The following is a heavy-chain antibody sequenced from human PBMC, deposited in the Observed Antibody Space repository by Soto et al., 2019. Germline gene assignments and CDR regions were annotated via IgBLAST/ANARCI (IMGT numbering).Heavy chain of an antibody. J-gene: IGHJ5*02. D-gene: IGHD3-10*01. CDR3: ARHSHVARGLMWLKDDP. Sequence: EVQLVQSGAEVKKPGESLRISCKGSGYSFTSYWISWVRQMPGKGLEWMGRIDPSDSYTNYSPSFQGHVTISADKSISTAYLQWSSLKASDTAMYYCARHSHVARGLMWLKDDPWGQGTLVTVSS. V-gene: IGHV5-10-1*01. CDR2: IDPSDSYT. CDR1: GYSFTSYW.